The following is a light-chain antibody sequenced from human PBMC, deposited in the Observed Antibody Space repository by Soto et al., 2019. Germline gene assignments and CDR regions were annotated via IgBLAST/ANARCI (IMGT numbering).Light chain of an antibody. V-gene: IGLV1-40*01. Sequence: QSVLTQPPSVSGAPGQRITISCTGSSSNIGAAYDVHWYQQLPGTAPKLHIYGNNNRPSGVPDRFSGSKSGTSATLGITGLQTRDEADYYCGTWDSSLSAGVFGTGTKVTVL. CDR2: GNN. CDR1: SSNIGAAYD. CDR3: GTWDSSLSAGV. J-gene: IGLJ1*01.